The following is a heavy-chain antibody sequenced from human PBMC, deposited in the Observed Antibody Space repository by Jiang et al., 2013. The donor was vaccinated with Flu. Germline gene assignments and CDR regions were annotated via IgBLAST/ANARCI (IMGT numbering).Heavy chain of an antibody. Sequence: LLKPSETLSLTCAVSGYSISSGYYWGWIRQPPGKGLEWIGSIYHSGSTYYNPSLKSRVTISVDTSKNQFSLKLSSVTAADTAVYYCARELLHYYYYMDVWGKGTTVTVSS. CDR2: IYHSGST. CDR1: GYSISSGYY. CDR3: ARELLHYYYYMDV. J-gene: IGHJ6*03. D-gene: IGHD2-15*01. V-gene: IGHV4-38-2*01.